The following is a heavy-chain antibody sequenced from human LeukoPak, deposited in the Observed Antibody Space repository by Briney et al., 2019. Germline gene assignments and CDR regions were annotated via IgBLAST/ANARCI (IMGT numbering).Heavy chain of an antibody. V-gene: IGHV4-34*01. CDR1: GGSFSGYY. J-gene: IGHJ4*02. CDR2: INHSGST. D-gene: IGHD3-22*01. Sequence: PSETLSLTCAVYGGSFSGYYWSWIRQPPGKGLEWIGEINHSGSTNYNPSLKSRVTISVDTSKNQFSLKLSSVTAADTAVYYCASYDSSGYYLDCWGQGTLVTVSS. CDR3: ASYDSSGYYLDC.